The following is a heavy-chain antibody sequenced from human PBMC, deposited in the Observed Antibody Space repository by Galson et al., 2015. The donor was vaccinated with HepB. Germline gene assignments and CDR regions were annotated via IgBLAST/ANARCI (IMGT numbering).Heavy chain of an antibody. CDR2: ISGSGAGT. CDR3: ATRRPPGTTPDY. Sequence: SLRLSCAASGLTVNSNYMSWVRQAPGKGLEWISGISGSGAGTFYADSVKGRFTVSRDNSKSTLYLQMNSLRVEDMGVYYCATRRPPGTTPDYWGQGSLVTVSS. D-gene: IGHD1-14*01. CDR1: GLTVNSNY. V-gene: IGHV3-23*01. J-gene: IGHJ4*02.